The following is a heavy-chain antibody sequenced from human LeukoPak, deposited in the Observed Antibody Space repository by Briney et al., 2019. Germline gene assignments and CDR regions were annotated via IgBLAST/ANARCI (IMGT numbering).Heavy chain of an antibody. Sequence: PSETLSLTCAVYGGPFSGYYWSWIRQPPGKGLEWIGYIYYSGSTNYNPSLKSRVTISVDTSKNQFSLKLSSVTAADTAVYYCARGTGVATIRPWYFDLWGRGTLVTVSS. J-gene: IGHJ2*01. D-gene: IGHD5-12*01. CDR2: IYYSGST. CDR1: GGPFSGYY. CDR3: ARGTGVATIRPWYFDL. V-gene: IGHV4-59*01.